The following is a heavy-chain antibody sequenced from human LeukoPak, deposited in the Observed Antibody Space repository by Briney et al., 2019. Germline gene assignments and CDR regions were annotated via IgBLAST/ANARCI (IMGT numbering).Heavy chain of an antibody. CDR1: GFTFDDYG. CDR2: INWHSDNT. D-gene: IGHD3-22*01. J-gene: IGHJ4*02. V-gene: IGHV3-20*04. Sequence: GGSLRLSCAASGFTFDDYGMSWVRQAPGKGLEWVSGINWHSDNTGYADSVRGRFTISRDNARNSLYLQMNSLRAEDTALYYCVRDFFYYDSSGYLIWGQGTLVTVSS. CDR3: VRDFFYYDSSGYLI.